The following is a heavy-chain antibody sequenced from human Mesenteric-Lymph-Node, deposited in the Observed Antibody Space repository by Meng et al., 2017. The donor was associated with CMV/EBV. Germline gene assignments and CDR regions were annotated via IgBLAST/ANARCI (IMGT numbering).Heavy chain of an antibody. Sequence: GESLKISCAASGFSFSVYDMNWVRQAPEKGLEWVSYISSSGSTIYYADSVKGRFTISRDNAKNSLYLQMNSLRGEDTALYYCARVGQWLTPDRWGQGTLVTVSS. CDR1: GFSFSVYD. J-gene: IGHJ5*02. CDR3: ARVGQWLTPDR. CDR2: ISSSGSTI. D-gene: IGHD6-19*01. V-gene: IGHV3-48*03.